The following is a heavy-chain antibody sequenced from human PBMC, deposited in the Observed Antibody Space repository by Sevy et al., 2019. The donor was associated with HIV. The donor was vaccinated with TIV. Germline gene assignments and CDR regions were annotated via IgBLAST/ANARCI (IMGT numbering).Heavy chain of an antibody. D-gene: IGHD3-10*01. J-gene: IGHJ3*02. CDR2: ISYDGSNK. CDR3: AKEGGITMVRGVISAFDI. V-gene: IGHV3-30*18. Sequence: GGSLRLSCAASGFTFSSYGMHWVRQAPGKGLEWVAVISYDGSNKYYADSVKGRFTISRDNSKNTLYLQMNSLRAEDTAVYYCAKEGGITMVRGVISAFDIWGQGTMVTVSS. CDR1: GFTFSSYG.